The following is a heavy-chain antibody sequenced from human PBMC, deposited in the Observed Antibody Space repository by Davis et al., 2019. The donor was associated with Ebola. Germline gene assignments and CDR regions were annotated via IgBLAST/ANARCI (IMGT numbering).Heavy chain of an antibody. Sequence: GESLKISCAASGFTVSSNYMSWVRQAPGKGLEWVSVIYSGGSTYYADSVKGRFSISRDNSKNTLYLQMNSLRAEDTAVYYCARKTTFDYWGQGTLVTVSS. CDR1: GFTVSSNY. J-gene: IGHJ4*02. V-gene: IGHV3-53*05. D-gene: IGHD4-17*01. CDR2: IYSGGST. CDR3: ARKTTFDY.